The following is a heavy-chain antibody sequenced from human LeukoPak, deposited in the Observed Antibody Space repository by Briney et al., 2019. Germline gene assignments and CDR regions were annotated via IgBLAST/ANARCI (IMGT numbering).Heavy chain of an antibody. CDR2: IIPILGIA. Sequence: SVKVSCKASGGTFSSYTISWFRQAPGQGLEWMGRIIPILGIANYTQKFQGRVTITADKSTSTAYMELSSLRSEDTAVYYCARDDSSGSFDYWGQGTLVTVSS. J-gene: IGHJ4*02. D-gene: IGHD3-22*01. V-gene: IGHV1-69*04. CDR1: GGTFSSYT. CDR3: ARDDSSGSFDY.